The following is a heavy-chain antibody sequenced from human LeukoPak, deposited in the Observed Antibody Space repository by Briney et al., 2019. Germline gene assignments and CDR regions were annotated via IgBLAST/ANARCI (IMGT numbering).Heavy chain of an antibody. CDR1: GFTFSSYA. CDR3: GRGAGNYYFDY. CDR2: ISYDGSNK. D-gene: IGHD4-23*01. V-gene: IGHV3-30-3*01. J-gene: IGHJ4*02. Sequence: GGSLRLSCAASGFTFSSYAMHWVRQAPGKGLEWVAVISYDGSNKYYADFVKGRFTISRDNSKNTLYLQMNSLRAEDTAVYYCGRGAGNYYFDYWGQGTLVTVSS.